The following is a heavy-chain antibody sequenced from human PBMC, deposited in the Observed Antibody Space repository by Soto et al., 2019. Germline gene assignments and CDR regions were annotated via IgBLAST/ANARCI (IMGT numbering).Heavy chain of an antibody. J-gene: IGHJ4*02. CDR3: ARGYNSGLSIHPYYFDL. CDR2: INPNSGGT. D-gene: IGHD6-19*01. Sequence: ASVKVSCKASGYTFTGYYMHWVRQAPGQGLEWMGWINPNSGGTNYAQKFQGRVTMTRDTSISTAYLQWSNLKDSDTAIYYCARGYNSGLSIHPYYFDLWGQGTLVTVSS. V-gene: IGHV1-2*02. CDR1: GYTFTGYY.